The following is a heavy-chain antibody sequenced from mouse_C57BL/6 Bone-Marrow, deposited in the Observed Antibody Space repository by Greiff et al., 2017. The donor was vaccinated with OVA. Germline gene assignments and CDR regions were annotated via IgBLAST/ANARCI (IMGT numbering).Heavy chain of an antibody. D-gene: IGHD2-3*01. J-gene: IGHJ3*01. CDR3: ARPYDGYPTWCAY. CDR2: INPYNGGT. Sequence: EVQLQQSGPVLVKPGASVKMSCKASGYTFTDYYMNWVKQSHGKSLEWIGVINPYNGGTSYNQKFKGKATLTVDKSSSTAYMELNSLTSEDSAVYYCARPYDGYPTWCAYWGQGTLVTVSA. CDR1: GYTFTDYY. V-gene: IGHV1-19*01.